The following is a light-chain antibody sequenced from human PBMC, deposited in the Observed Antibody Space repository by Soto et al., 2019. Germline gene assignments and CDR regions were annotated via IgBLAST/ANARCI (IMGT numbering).Light chain of an antibody. CDR1: SSDVGGYNY. CDR2: EVS. CDR3: SSYISSSTLYV. Sequence: QSALTQPASVSGSPGQSITISCTGTSSDVGGYNYVSWYQQHPGKAPKLMIYEVSNRPSGVSNRFSGSKSGNTASLTISGLQAEDEADYYCSSYISSSTLYVFGTGTKVT. V-gene: IGLV2-14*01. J-gene: IGLJ1*01.